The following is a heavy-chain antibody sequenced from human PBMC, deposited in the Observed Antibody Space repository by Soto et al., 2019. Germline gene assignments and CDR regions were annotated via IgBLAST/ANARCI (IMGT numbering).Heavy chain of an antibody. CDR2: ISSGNGNT. CDR1: GYTFTYYT. V-gene: IGHV1-3*01. D-gene: IGHD6-6*01. J-gene: IGHJ4*02. Sequence: QVQLVQSGAEVKEPGASVKVSCKASGYTFTYYTIHWVRQAPGQGLEWMGSISSGNGNTKFSQKFQDRVTFTRDTSAGTASMELGSLRSEDTAVYYSARKRQLVYFDYWGQGTLVTVSS. CDR3: ARKRQLVYFDY.